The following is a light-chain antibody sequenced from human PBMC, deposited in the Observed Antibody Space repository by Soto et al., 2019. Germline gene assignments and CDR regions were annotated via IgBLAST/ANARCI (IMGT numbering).Light chain of an antibody. J-gene: IGKJ4*01. Sequence: DIQMTQSPSSLSASVGDRVTITCRASQGVSAYLLWYQQRQGRAPKLLIYAASNLLSGVPSRFSGSGSGTDFTLKISRVEAEDVGVYYCMQALQTPLTFGGGTKVEIK. V-gene: IGKV1-39*01. CDR2: AAS. CDR3: MQALQTPLT. CDR1: QGVSAY.